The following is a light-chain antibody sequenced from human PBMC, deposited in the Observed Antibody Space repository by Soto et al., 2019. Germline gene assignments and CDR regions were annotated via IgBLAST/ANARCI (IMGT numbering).Light chain of an antibody. CDR2: DAS. Sequence: EIVMRQSPATLSVSPGERATLSFGASQSVSSNLAWYQQKPGQAPRLLIYDASNRATGIPARFSGGGSGTDFTLTISSLEPEDFAVYYCQQYGSSPWTFGQGTKVDIK. CDR1: QSVSSN. V-gene: IGKV3D-15*02. J-gene: IGKJ1*01. CDR3: QQYGSSPWT.